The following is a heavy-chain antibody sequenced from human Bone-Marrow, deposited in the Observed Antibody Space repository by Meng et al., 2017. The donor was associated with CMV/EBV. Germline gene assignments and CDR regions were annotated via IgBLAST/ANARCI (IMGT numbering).Heavy chain of an antibody. D-gene: IGHD6-6*01. J-gene: IGHJ6*02. CDR1: GGTFSSYA. V-gene: IGHV1-69*05. CDR2: IIPIFGTA. CDR3: ARGKSLEQLGPYYYYYGMDV. Sequence: SVKVSCKASGGTFSSYAISWVRQAPGQGLEWMGGIIPIFGTANYAQKFQGRVTITTDESTSTAYMELSSLRSEDTAVYYCARGKSLEQLGPYYYYYGMDVWGQGNTVTVSS.